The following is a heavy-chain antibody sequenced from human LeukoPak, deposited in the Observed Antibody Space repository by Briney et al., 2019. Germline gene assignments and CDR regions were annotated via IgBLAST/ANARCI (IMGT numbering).Heavy chain of an antibody. Sequence: PSETLSLTCTVSGASISSYYWSWVRQPPGQGLEWIAYIYHTGNNNYNPSLKSRVTMSLDTSKNQLSLKLSSVTAADTAVYYCARAVYGSGPEVDYWGQGTLVTVSS. J-gene: IGHJ4*02. CDR2: IYHTGNN. CDR1: GASISSYY. D-gene: IGHD3-10*01. V-gene: IGHV4-59*12. CDR3: ARAVYGSGPEVDY.